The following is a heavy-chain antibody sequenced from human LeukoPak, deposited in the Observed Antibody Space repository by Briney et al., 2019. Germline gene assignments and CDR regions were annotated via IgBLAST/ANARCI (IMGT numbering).Heavy chain of an antibody. J-gene: IGHJ4*02. V-gene: IGHV3-9*01. D-gene: IGHD1-7*01. CDR3: ARFPITGTDYFDY. CDR1: GFTYDDYA. CDR2: ISWNSGSI. Sequence: GGSLRLSCAASGFTYDDYAMHWVRQVPGKGLEWVSGISWNSGSIGYGDSVKGRFTISRDNAKNSLYLQMNSLRSEDTAEYYCARFPITGTDYFDYWGQGTLVTVSS.